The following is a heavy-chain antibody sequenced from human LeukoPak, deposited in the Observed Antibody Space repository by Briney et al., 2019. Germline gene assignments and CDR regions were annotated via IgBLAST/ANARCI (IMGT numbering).Heavy chain of an antibody. V-gene: IGHV3-30*02. CDR2: IRYDGSNK. D-gene: IGHD1-26*01. CDR3: AKDVARYSGSYFDY. Sequence: GGSLRLSCAASGFTFSSYGMHWVRKAPGKGLEWVAFIRYDGSNKYYADSVKGRFTISRDNSKNTLYLQMNSLRAEDTAVYYCAKDVARYSGSYFDYWGQGTLVTVSS. CDR1: GFTFSSYG. J-gene: IGHJ4*02.